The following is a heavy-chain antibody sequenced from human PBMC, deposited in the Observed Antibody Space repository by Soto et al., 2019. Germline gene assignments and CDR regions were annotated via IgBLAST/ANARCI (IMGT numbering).Heavy chain of an antibody. CDR2: INHSGST. V-gene: IGHV4-34*01. J-gene: IGHJ4*02. D-gene: IGHD1-7*01. CDR1: GGSFSGYY. Sequence: QVQLQQWGAGLLKPSETLSLTCAVYGGSFSGYYWSWIRQPPGKGLEWIGEINHSGSTNYNPSLKSRVTISVDTSKNQFSLKLSSVTAADTAVYYCARGQPTGRWKWKPRLTGTTQRCFDYWGQGTLVTVSS. CDR3: ARGQPTGRWKWKPRLTGTTQRCFDY.